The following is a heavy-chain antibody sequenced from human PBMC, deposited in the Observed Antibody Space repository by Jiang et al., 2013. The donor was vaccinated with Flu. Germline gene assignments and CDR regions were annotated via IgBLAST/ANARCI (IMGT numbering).Heavy chain of an antibody. J-gene: IGHJ2*01. V-gene: IGHV3-30-3*01. Sequence: GGGVVQPGRSLRLSCAGSGFTFSNYAFHWVRQAPGKGLEWVTIISYDGTNKYYSDTVKGRFTISRDNSKNTLFLQLNSLRAEDTAVYYCAREPKKTGHYYDGSGRFVSDWYFDLWGRGTLVSVSS. D-gene: IGHD3-22*01. CDR3: AREPKKTGHYYDGSGRFVSDWYFDL. CDR1: GFTFSNYA. CDR2: ISYDGTNK.